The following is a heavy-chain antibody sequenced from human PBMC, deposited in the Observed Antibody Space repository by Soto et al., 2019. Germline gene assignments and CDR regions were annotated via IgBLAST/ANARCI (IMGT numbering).Heavy chain of an antibody. D-gene: IGHD6-6*01. V-gene: IGHV3-33*01. CDR1: GFTFSSYG. CDR3: ARDIQYSSRMSVYYYYGMDV. Sequence: QVQLVESGGGVVQPGRSLRLSCAASGFTFSSYGMHWVRQAPGKGLEWVAVIWYDGSNKYYADSVKGRFTISRDNSKNRLYLQMSSLRAEDTAVYYCARDIQYSSRMSVYYYYGMDVWGQGTTVTVSS. J-gene: IGHJ6*02. CDR2: IWYDGSNK.